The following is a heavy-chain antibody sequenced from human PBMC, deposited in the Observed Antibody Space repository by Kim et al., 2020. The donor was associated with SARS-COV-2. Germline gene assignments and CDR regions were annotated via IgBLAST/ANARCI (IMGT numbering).Heavy chain of an antibody. V-gene: IGHV1-46*01. J-gene: IGHJ1*01. D-gene: IGHD6-13*01. CDR3: ASCWRGSSFEYFQH. Sequence: AQKFQGRVTMTRDTSTSTVYMELSSLRSEDTAVYYCASCWRGSSFEYFQHWGQGTLVTVSS.